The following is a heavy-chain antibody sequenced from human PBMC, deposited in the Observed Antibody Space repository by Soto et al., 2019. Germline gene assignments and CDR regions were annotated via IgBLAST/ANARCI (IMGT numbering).Heavy chain of an antibody. CDR2: ISSSSSYI. V-gene: IGHV3-21*01. D-gene: IGHD2-21*02. CDR1: GFTFSSYS. J-gene: IGHJ6*02. CDR3: ARGGGNSYYYYDGMDV. Sequence: GGSLRLSCAASGFTFSSYSMNWVRQAPGKGLEWVSSISSSSSYIYYADSVKGRFTISRDNDKNSLYLQMNSLRAEDTAVYYCARGGGNSYYYYDGMDVWGQGTTVTVAS.